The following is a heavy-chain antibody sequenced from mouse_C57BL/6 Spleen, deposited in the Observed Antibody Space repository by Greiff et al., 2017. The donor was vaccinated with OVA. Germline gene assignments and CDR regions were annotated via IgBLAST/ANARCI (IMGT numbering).Heavy chain of an antibody. J-gene: IGHJ2*01. V-gene: IGHV1-80*01. CDR2: IYPGDGDT. CDR1: GYAFSSYW. Sequence: VKLQESGAELVKPGASVKISCKASGYAFSSYWMNWVKQRPGKGLEWIGQIYPGDGDTNYNGKFKGKATLTADKSSSTAYMQLSSLTSEDSAVYFCARAGQLRLPYFDYWGQGTTLTVSS. D-gene: IGHD3-2*02. CDR3: ARAGQLRLPYFDY.